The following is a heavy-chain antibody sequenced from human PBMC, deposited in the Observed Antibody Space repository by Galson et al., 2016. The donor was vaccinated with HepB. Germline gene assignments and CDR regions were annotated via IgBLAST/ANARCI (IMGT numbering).Heavy chain of an antibody. CDR3: AGGNGWLIQD. CDR1: GFTFSTYW. Sequence: SLRLSCAASGFTFSTYWMHWVRQAPGKGLVCVARTNSDGSSTNYADSVNGRFTISRDNARDSLFLHMNNVRVEDTAVYSCAGGNGWLIQDWGQGTLVTVSS. J-gene: IGHJ1*01. V-gene: IGHV3-74*01. D-gene: IGHD6-19*01. CDR2: TNSDGSST.